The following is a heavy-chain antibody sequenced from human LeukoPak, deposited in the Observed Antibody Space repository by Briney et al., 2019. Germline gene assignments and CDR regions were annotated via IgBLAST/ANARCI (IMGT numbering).Heavy chain of an antibody. D-gene: IGHD3-22*01. CDR1: GYTFTSYG. V-gene: IGHV1-18*01. CDR3: AASGLNWDYYDSSGYSDY. Sequence: GASVKVSCKASGYTFTSYGISWVRQAPGQGLERMGWISAYNGNTNYAQKLRGRSTMTPDTSTSTAYMELRSLRSDDEAVYHCAASGLNWDYYDSSGYSDYWGQGTLVTVSS. J-gene: IGHJ4*02. CDR2: ISAYNGNT.